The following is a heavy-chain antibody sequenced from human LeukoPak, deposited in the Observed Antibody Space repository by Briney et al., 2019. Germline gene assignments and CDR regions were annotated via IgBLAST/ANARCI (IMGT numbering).Heavy chain of an antibody. J-gene: IGHJ5*02. CDR2: INPNSGGT. D-gene: IGHD6-19*01. CDR1: GYTFTGYY. Sequence: GASVKVSCKASGYTFTGYYMHWVRQAPGQGLEWMGWINPNSGGTNYAQKFQGWVTMTRDTSISTAYMELSRLRSDDTAVYYCARAGLFSAKGSSWYDWFDPWGQGTLVTVSS. V-gene: IGHV1-2*04. CDR3: ARAGLFSAKGSSWYDWFDP.